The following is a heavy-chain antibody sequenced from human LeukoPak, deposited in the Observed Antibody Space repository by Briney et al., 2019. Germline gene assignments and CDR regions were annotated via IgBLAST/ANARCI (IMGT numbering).Heavy chain of an antibody. Sequence: GGSLRLSRAASGFTFSSSSMNWVRQAPGKGLEWVSSIDTRGSGDYYADSVKGRFTISRDNARNSLYLQMNSLRAEDTAVYYCAKDAAGPEYWGQGTLVTVSS. V-gene: IGHV3-21*04. CDR3: AKDAAGPEY. D-gene: IGHD6-13*01. J-gene: IGHJ4*02. CDR1: GFTFSSSS. CDR2: IDTRGSGD.